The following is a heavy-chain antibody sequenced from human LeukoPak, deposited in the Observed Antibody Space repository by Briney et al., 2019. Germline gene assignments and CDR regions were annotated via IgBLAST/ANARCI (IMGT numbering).Heavy chain of an antibody. V-gene: IGHV3-23*01. J-gene: IGHJ5*02. CDR2: ISGNGGKI. Sequence: GGSLRLTCTAPGFTFSNYAMAWVRQAPGKGLEWVSGISGNGGKIYYADAVKGRFTISRDNSKKTVSLEMSSLTAADTGVYYCAKDGAQYSSGPECDPRGQGALVTVSP. D-gene: IGHD6-19*01. CDR3: AKDGAQYSSGPECDP. CDR1: GFTFSNYA.